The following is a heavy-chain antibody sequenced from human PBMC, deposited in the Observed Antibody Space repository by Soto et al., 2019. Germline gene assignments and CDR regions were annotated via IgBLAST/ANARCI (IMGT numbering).Heavy chain of an antibody. D-gene: IGHD2-2*01. J-gene: IGHJ6*02. Sequence: ASVKVSCKXSGYTFTSYDINWVRQATGQGLEWMGWMNPNSGNTGYAQKFQGRVTMTRNTSISTAYMELSSLRSEDTAVYYCARGDIVVVPAARRYYYYGMDVWGQGTTVTVSS. CDR2: MNPNSGNT. CDR3: ARGDIVVVPAARRYYYYGMDV. V-gene: IGHV1-8*01. CDR1: GYTFTSYD.